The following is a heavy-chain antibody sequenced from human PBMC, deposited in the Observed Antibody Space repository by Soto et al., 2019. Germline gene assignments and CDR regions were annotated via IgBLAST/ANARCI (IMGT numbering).Heavy chain of an antibody. CDR1: GYTFTSYY. D-gene: IGHD3-3*01. J-gene: IGHJ4*02. V-gene: IGHV1-46*03. CDR3: ARGGAIRFLEWLYDY. CDR2: INPSGGST. Sequence: GASVKVSCKASGYTFTSYYMHWVRQAPGQGLEWIGIINPSGGSTSYAQKFQGRVTMTRDTSTSTVYMELSSLRSEDTAVYYCARGGAIRFLEWLYDYWGQGTLVTVSS.